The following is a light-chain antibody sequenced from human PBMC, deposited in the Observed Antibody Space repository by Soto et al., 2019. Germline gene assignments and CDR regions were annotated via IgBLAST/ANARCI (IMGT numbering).Light chain of an antibody. CDR3: QSYDSSLSVL. CDR1: SSNIGAGYD. CDR2: GNS. Sequence: QSVLTQPPSVSGAPGQRVTISGTGNSSNIGAGYDVHWYQQLPGTAPKLLIYGNSNRPSGVADRFSGSKSGTSASLAITGLQAEDEADDYCQSYDSSLSVLFGGGTKLSVL. V-gene: IGLV1-40*01. J-gene: IGLJ2*01.